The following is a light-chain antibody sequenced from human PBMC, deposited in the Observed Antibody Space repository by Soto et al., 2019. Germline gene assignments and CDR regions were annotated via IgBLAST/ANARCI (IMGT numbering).Light chain of an antibody. CDR1: SSDVGGYNY. J-gene: IGLJ3*02. V-gene: IGLV2-14*01. Sequence: QSVLTQPASVSGSPGQSINISCTGTSSDVGGYNYVSWYQQHPGKAPKLMIYEVTHRPSSVSNRFSGSKSGNTASLIISGLQADDEADYFCSSYTSSTSWVFGGGTQLTVL. CDR3: SSYTSSTSWV. CDR2: EVT.